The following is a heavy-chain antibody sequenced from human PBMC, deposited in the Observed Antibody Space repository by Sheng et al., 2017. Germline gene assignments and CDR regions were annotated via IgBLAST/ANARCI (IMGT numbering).Heavy chain of an antibody. J-gene: IGHJ4*02. Sequence: QVQLVQSGAEVKKPGSSVKVSCKASGGTFSSYAISWVRQAPGQGLEWMGGIIPIFGTANYAQKFQGRVTITTDESTSTAYMELSSLRSEDTAVYYCARGMGHYYGSGSYLDYWGQGTLVTVSS. CDR2: IIPIFGTA. CDR3: ARGMGHYYGSGSYLDY. V-gene: IGHV1-69*05. CDR1: GGTFSSYA. D-gene: IGHD3-10*01.